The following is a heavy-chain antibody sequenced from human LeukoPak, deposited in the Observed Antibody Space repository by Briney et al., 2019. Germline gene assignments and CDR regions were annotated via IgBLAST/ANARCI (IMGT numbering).Heavy chain of an antibody. V-gene: IGHV3-23*01. D-gene: IGHD3-10*01. CDR3: ARDTPLAGIDY. Sequence: GGSLRLSCAASGFTFSSYAMSWVRQAPGKGLEWVSAISGSGGSTYYADSVKGRFTISRDNARNTLYLQMNSLRAEDTAVYYCARDTPLAGIDYWGQGTLVTVSS. J-gene: IGHJ4*02. CDR2: ISGSGGST. CDR1: GFTFSSYA.